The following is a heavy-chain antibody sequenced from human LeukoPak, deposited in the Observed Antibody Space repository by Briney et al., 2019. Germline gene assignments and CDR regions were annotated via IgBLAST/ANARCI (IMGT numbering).Heavy chain of an antibody. J-gene: IGHJ4*02. CDR3: AKRAVATNYFDY. CDR2: ISYDGSNN. Sequence: GGSLRLSCAASGFTFSSFGMHWGRQAPGKGLEWVALISYDGSNNYYADSVKGRFTISRDNSKNTLYLQINSLRAEDTAVYYCAKRAVATNYFDYWGQGTLVTVSS. CDR1: GFTFSSFG. V-gene: IGHV3-30*18. D-gene: IGHD1-26*01.